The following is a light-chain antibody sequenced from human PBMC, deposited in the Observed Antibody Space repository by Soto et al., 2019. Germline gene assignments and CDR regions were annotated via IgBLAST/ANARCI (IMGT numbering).Light chain of an antibody. Sequence: IVLTQSPATLSLSPGARATLSCRAGQSVSNYLAWYQQTPGQAPRLLIYDTFNRATGIPARFSGSGSGTDFTLTISSLEPEDLAVYFCVQRSTWPWTSGQGTKVESK. V-gene: IGKV3-11*01. J-gene: IGKJ1*01. CDR2: DTF. CDR1: QSVSNY. CDR3: VQRSTWPWT.